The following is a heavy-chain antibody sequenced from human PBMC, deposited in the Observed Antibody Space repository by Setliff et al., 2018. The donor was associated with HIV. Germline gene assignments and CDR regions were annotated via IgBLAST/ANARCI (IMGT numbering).Heavy chain of an antibody. CDR3: AKDIQCSGGSCKHFDF. CDR2: INIRNGNT. CDR1: GYSFTSSG. V-gene: IGHV1-18*01. Sequence: ASVKVSCKASGYSFTSSGVSWVRQAPGQGLEWMGWINIRNGNTNYVQKFQGRVTMTTDTSTSTAYMGLRSLRSDDTAVYFCAKDIQCSGGSCKHFDFWGQGTRVTVSS. J-gene: IGHJ4*02. D-gene: IGHD2-15*01.